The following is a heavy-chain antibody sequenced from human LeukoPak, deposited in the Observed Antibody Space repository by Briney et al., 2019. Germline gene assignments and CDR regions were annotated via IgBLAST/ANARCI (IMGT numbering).Heavy chain of an antibody. Sequence: PSQTLSLTCTVSGGSISSGGYYWSWIRQPPGKGLEWIGYIYHSGSTYYNPSLKSRVTISVDRSKNQFSLKLSSVTAADTAVYYCARDDQLLSSAGFDPWGQGTLVTVSS. CDR1: GGSISSGGYY. CDR3: ARDDQLLSSAGFDP. CDR2: IYHSGST. J-gene: IGHJ5*02. V-gene: IGHV4-30-2*01. D-gene: IGHD2-2*01.